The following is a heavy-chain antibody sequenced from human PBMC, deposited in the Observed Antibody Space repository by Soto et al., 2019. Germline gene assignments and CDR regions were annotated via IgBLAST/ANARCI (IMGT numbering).Heavy chain of an antibody. J-gene: IGHJ6*02. Sequence: SETLSLTCTVSGGSISSSSYYWGWIRQPPGKGLEWIGSIYYSGSTYYNPSLKSRVTISVDTSKNQFSLKLSSVTAADTAVYYCARGCQYSSGWYDSYGMDVWRQGTTVTVSS. CDR3: ARGCQYSSGWYDSYGMDV. CDR2: IYYSGST. V-gene: IGHV4-39*01. CDR1: GGSISSSSYY. D-gene: IGHD6-19*01.